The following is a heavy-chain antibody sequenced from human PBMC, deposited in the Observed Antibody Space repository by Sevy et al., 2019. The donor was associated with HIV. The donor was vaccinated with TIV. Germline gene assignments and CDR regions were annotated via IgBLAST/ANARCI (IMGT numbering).Heavy chain of an antibody. CDR2: INYNGHI. V-gene: IGHV4-59*08. CDR1: GGSITSLY. J-gene: IGHJ4*02. Sequence: SETLSLTCTVSGGSITSLYWNWIRQPPGKVREWIANINYNGHINYNPSLKSRVTLSLDTSKNQFSLRLSSVTAADTAMYYCAGENAWGRGYSWGQGTLVTVSS. D-gene: IGHD1-26*01. CDR3: AGENAWGRGYS.